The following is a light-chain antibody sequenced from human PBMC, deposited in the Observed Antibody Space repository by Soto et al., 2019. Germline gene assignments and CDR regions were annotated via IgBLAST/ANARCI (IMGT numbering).Light chain of an antibody. CDR3: SSYTSSSTLHV. CDR1: SSDIGGYNY. J-gene: IGLJ1*01. CDR2: EVS. Sequence: QPVLTQPASVSGSPGQSITISCTGTSSDIGGYNYVSWYQQHPGKAPKLMIYEVSNRPSGISNRFSGSKSGNTASLTSSGLQAEDEADYYCSSYTSSSTLHVFGTGTKVTVL. V-gene: IGLV2-14*01.